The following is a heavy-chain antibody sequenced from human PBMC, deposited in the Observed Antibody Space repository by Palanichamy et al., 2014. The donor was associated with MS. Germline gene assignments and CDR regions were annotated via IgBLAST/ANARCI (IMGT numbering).Heavy chain of an antibody. CDR3: ARSPYSSGWYKGYFDL. CDR2: IYYSGST. CDR1: GSISSSSYY. D-gene: IGHD6-19*01. V-gene: IGHV4-39*01. Sequence: QLQLQESGPGLVKPSGDPVPHLHCLCGSISSSSYYWGWIRQPPGKGLEWIGSIYYSGSTYYTPSLKSRVTIFVDMSNNQFSLRLSSVTAADTAVYYCARSPYSSGWYKGYFDLWGRGTLVTVSS. J-gene: IGHJ2*01.